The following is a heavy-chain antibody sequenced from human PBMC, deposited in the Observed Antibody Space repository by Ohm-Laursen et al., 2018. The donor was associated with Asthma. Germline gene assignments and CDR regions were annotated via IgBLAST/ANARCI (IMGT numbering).Heavy chain of an antibody. CDR1: GFNFNTHA. J-gene: IGHJ4*02. CDR2: IGTSADT. CDR3: AKNLPGTNWDS. V-gene: IGHV3-23*01. D-gene: IGHD7-27*01. Sequence: GSLRLSCTASGFNFNTHALSWVRQAPGKGLEWVSTIGTSADTYYADSVRGRFTISRDNSKDTLSLQMDNLRAGDTALYYCAKNLPGTNWDSWGQGTLVTVSS.